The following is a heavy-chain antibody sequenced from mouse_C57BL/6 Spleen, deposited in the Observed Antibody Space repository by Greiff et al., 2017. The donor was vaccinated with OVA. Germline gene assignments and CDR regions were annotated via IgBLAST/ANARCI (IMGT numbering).Heavy chain of an antibody. CDR2: IYPGDGDT. CDR3: ARGLYYGYDVGAMDY. Sequence: VQGVESGAELVKPGASVKISCKASGYAFSSYWMNWVKQRPGKGLEWIGQIYPGDGDTNYNGKFKGKATLTADKSSSTAYMQLSSLTSEDSAVYFCARGLYYGYDVGAMDYWGQGTSVTVSS. V-gene: IGHV1-80*01. D-gene: IGHD2-2*01. J-gene: IGHJ4*01. CDR1: GYAFSSYW.